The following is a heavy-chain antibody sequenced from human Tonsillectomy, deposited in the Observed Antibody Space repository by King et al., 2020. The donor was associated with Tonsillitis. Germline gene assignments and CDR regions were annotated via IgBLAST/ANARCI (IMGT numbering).Heavy chain of an antibody. V-gene: IGHV3-30-3*01. D-gene: IGHD6-19*01. CDR2: ISYDGSNK. Sequence: VQLVESGGGVVQPGRSLRLSCAASGFTFSSYAMHWVRPAPGKGLEWVAVISYDGSNKYYADSVKGRFTISRDNSKNTQYLQMNSLRAEDTAVYYCAKDRGSGWYRGAFHIWGQGTMVTVSS. CDR3: AKDRGSGWYRGAFHI. CDR1: GFTFSSYA. J-gene: IGHJ3*02.